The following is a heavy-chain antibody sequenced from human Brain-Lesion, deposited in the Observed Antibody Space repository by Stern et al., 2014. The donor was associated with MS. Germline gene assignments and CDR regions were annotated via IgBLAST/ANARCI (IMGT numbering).Heavy chain of an antibody. CDR3: ARDITGSSAYFAY. Sequence: EVQLVESGGDLVQPGRSLRLSCAAFGFTFDDYAMHWVRQAPGKGLERGAGISWNSGTIGYADSVKGRFTTSRDNAYSSLYLQMNSLRPEDTALYYCARDITGSSAYFAYWGQGTLVTVSS. D-gene: IGHD1-14*01. J-gene: IGHJ4*02. V-gene: IGHV3-9*01. CDR2: ISWNSGTI. CDR1: GFTFDDYA.